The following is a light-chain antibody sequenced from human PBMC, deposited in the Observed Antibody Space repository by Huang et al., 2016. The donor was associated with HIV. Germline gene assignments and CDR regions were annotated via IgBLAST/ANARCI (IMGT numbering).Light chain of an antibody. CDR3: QQSNDWPPYT. Sequence: EIVLRQSPATLSVSPGETASLSCRASQNVNTHLAWYQQRPGHSPSLLIYAASTRAIGTPARFSGSGSRTDFTLTISNVQSEDSAVYYCQQSNDWPPYTFGPGTKL. CDR1: QNVNTH. CDR2: AAS. V-gene: IGKV3D-15*01. J-gene: IGKJ2*01.